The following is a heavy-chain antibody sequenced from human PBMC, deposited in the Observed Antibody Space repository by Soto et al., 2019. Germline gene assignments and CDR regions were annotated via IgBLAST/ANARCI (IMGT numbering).Heavy chain of an antibody. D-gene: IGHD4-17*01. CDR2: IDPSDSYT. V-gene: IGHV5-10-1*01. CDR3: ARRSKDYPYYYYGMDV. Sequence: GESLKISCKGSGYSFTSYWISWVRQMPGKGLEWMGRIDPSDSYTNYSPSLQGHVTISADKSISTAYLQWSSLKASDTAMYYCARRSKDYPYYYYGMDVWGQGTTVTVSS. J-gene: IGHJ6*02. CDR1: GYSFTSYW.